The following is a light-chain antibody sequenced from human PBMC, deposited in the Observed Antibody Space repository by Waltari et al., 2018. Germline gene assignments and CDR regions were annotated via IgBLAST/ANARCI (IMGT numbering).Light chain of an antibody. CDR3: QSYDSSLGGSV. Sequence: QSVLTQPPSVSGAPGQRVTISCTGSSSNIGAGYDVNWYQQIPGKAPKLLIYGNTTRPSGVPDRISGSKSGTSASLAITGLQAEDEADYYCQSYDSSLGGSVFGGGTKLTVL. V-gene: IGLV1-40*01. J-gene: IGLJ2*01. CDR2: GNT. CDR1: SSNIGAGYD.